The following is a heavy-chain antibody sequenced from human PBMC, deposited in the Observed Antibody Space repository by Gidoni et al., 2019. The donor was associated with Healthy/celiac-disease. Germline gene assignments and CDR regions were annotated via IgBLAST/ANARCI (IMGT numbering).Heavy chain of an antibody. CDR2: INHSGNT. D-gene: IGHD2-21*01. Sequence: QVQLQQSGAVLLKPSETLSLTCAVDGGAFSGYYWSWIRQPPGKGLEWIGGINHSGNTNYNPSLTSRVTISVDTSTSQFSLTLRSVTAADTAVYYCARRGRFRADHFDYWGQGTLVTVSS. CDR3: ARRGRFRADHFDY. J-gene: IGHJ4*02. CDR1: GGAFSGYY. V-gene: IGHV4-34*01.